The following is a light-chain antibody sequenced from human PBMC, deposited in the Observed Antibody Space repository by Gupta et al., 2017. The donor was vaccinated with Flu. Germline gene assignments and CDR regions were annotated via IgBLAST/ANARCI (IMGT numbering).Light chain of an antibody. CDR3: QQYDSYSLT. CDR1: QSLSSW. CDR2: KAS. V-gene: IGKV1-5*03. J-gene: IGKJ4*01. Sequence: DIQMTQSPSTLSAYVGDRVTITFRASQSLSSWLAWYQQKPGKGPNLLIYKASNLESGVPSRFSGSGSGTEFTLTISSLQPDDFATYYCQQYDSYSLTFGGGTKVEI.